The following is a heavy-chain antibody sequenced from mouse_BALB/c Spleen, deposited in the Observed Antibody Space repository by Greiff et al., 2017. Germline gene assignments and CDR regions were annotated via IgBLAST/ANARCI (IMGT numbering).Heavy chain of an antibody. Sequence: QVQLQQSGPELVKPGASVKISCKASGYAFSSSWMNWVKQRPGQGLEWIGRIYPGDGDTNYNGKFKGKATLTADKSSSTAYMQLSSLTSVDSAVYFCGLGRDYFDYWGQGTTLTVSS. CDR1: GYAFSSSW. D-gene: IGHD4-1*01. V-gene: IGHV1-82*01. CDR3: GLGRDYFDY. CDR2: IYPGDGDT. J-gene: IGHJ2*01.